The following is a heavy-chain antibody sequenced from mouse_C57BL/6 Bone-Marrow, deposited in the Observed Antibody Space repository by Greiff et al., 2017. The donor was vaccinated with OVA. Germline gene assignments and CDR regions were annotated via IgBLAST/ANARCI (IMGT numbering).Heavy chain of an antibody. Sequence: DVKLMESGAELVKPGASVKLSCTASGFNIKDYYMHWVKQRTEQGLEWIGRIDPEDGETKYAPKFQGKATITADTSSNTAYLQLSSLTSEDTAVYYCARRHLDSSGYGFAYWGQGTLVTVSA. CDR1: GFNIKDYY. D-gene: IGHD3-2*02. J-gene: IGHJ3*01. CDR2: IDPEDGET. V-gene: IGHV14-2*01. CDR3: ARRHLDSSGYGFAY.